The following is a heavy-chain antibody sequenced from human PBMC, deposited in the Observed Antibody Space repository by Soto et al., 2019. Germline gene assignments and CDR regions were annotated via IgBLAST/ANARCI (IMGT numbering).Heavy chain of an antibody. CDR3: ANSITMVRGPFDY. CDR1: GFTFSSYA. V-gene: IGHV3-23*01. CDR2: ISGSGGST. Sequence: EVQLLESGGGLVQPGGSLRLSCAASGFTFSSYAMSWVRQAPGKWLEWVSAISGSGGSTYYADSVKGRFTISRDTSRNTLYLQMNSLSAEDTAVYYCANSITMVRGPFDYWGQGTLVTVSS. D-gene: IGHD3-10*01. J-gene: IGHJ4*02.